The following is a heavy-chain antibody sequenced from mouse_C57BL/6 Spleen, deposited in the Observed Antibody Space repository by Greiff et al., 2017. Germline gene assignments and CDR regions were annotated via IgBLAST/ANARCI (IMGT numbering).Heavy chain of an antibody. CDR3: TRSSYNGNYNY. CDR1: GYTFTDYE. D-gene: IGHD2-10*01. V-gene: IGHV1-15*01. J-gene: IGHJ2*01. Sequence: VQLQQSGAELVRPGASVTLSCKASGYTFTDYEMHWVKQTPVHGLEWIGAIDPETGGTAYNQKFKGKAILTADKSSSTAYMELRSLTSEDSAVYYCTRSSYNGNYNYWGQGTTLTVSS. CDR2: IDPETGGT.